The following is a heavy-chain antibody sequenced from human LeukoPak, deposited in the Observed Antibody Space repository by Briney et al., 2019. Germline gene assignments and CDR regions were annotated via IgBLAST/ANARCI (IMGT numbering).Heavy chain of an antibody. D-gene: IGHD6-6*01. CDR1: GFSVSSNY. V-gene: IGHV3-66*01. CDR3: ARDQSSSSSPYYFDY. Sequence: QSGGSLRLSCAVSGFSVSSNYMAWVRQGPGKGLEWVSVIYSGGGIYYADSVKGRFTSSRDNSKNSLYLQMNSLRAEDTAVYYCARDQSSSSSPYYFDYWGQGTLVTVSS. CDR2: IYSGGGI. J-gene: IGHJ4*02.